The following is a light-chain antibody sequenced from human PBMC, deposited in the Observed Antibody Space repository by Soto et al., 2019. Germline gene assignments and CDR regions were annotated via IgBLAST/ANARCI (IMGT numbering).Light chain of an antibody. CDR2: GAS. CDR1: QNVRSN. J-gene: IGKJ1*01. CDR3: QQYNNWPRT. V-gene: IGKV3-15*01. Sequence: EIVLTQSPGTLSFSPGERATLSCRASQNVRSNLAWYQQKPGQAPRLLIYGASTRATGIPARFSGSGSGTEFTLTISSLQSEDFAVYFCQQYNNWPRTFGQGTKVDIK.